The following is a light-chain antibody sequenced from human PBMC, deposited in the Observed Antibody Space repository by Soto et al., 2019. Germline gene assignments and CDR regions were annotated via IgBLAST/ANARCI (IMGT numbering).Light chain of an antibody. Sequence: RVMTKAPDTLSVSPFESPNLSCRASETVRSNLAWYQQKPGQAPRLLIYAASTRATGIPARFIGNGSGTEFTLTISSLQSEDFAVYYCQQRYNWPLTFGGGTEVDIK. CDR3: QQRYNWPLT. CDR2: AAS. J-gene: IGKJ4*01. CDR1: ETVRSN. V-gene: IGKV3D-15*01.